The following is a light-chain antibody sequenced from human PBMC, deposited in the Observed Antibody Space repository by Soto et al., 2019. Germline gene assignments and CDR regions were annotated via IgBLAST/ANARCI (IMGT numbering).Light chain of an antibody. CDR1: SSDVGGYNY. CDR2: EVS. J-gene: IGLJ1*01. CDR3: SSYTGSNLGV. Sequence: QSALTQPASVSGSPGQSITISCTGTSSDVGGYNYVSWYQQHPGKAPTLVISEVSNRPSGVSNRFSGSKSGNTASLTISGLQAEDEADYYCSSYTGSNLGVFGTGTKLTVL. V-gene: IGLV2-14*01.